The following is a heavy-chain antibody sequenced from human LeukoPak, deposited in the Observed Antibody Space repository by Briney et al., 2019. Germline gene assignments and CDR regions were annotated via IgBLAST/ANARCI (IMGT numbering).Heavy chain of an antibody. Sequence: GASVKVSCKASGYTLTSYAMHWVRQAPGQRLEWMGWINAGNGNTKYSQKFQGRVTITRDTSASTAYMELSSLRSEDTAVYYCARDYSSSSGWFDPWGQGTLVTVSS. CDR1: GYTLTSYA. J-gene: IGHJ5*02. V-gene: IGHV1-3*01. D-gene: IGHD6-13*01. CDR3: ARDYSSSSGWFDP. CDR2: INAGNGNT.